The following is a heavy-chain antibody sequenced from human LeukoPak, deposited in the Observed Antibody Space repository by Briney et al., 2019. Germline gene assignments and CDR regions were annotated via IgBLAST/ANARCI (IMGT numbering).Heavy chain of an antibody. J-gene: IGHJ6*02. D-gene: IGHD6-13*01. V-gene: IGHV1-69*13. Sequence: SVKVSCKASGGTFSSYAISWVRQAPGQGLEWMGGIIPIFGTANYAQKFQGRVTITADESTSTAYMELSSLRSEDTAVYYCAGVKFQRAAAGTFSYYYYYYGMDVWGQGTTVTVSS. CDR3: AGVKFQRAAAGTFSYYYYYYGMDV. CDR2: IIPIFGTA. CDR1: GGTFSSYA.